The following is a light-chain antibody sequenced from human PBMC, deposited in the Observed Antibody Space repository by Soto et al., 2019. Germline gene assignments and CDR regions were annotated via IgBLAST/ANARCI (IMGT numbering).Light chain of an antibody. J-gene: IGLJ1*01. Sequence: QSVLTQPPSVSGAPGQRVTISCTGSSSNIGAGYDVHWYQQLPGTAPKLLIYGNSNRPSGVPDRFSGSKSGTSASLAITGLQAEDEADYYCQSYDCSLRGSYVFVTGTKVPVL. CDR3: QSYDCSLRGSYV. CDR2: GNS. CDR1: SSNIGAGYD. V-gene: IGLV1-40*01.